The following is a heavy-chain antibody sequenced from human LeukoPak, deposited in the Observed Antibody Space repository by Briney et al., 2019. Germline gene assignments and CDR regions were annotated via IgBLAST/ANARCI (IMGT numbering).Heavy chain of an antibody. CDR3: ARSSEGRYYYDSSGYSYYYYYMDV. Sequence: SETLSLTCTVSGGSIHSYYWSWIRQPPGKGLEWIGFIYYSGSTNYNPSLKSRVTISVDTSKNQFSLKLSSVTAADTAVYYCARSSEGRYYYDSSGYSYYYYYMDVWGKGTTVTISS. CDR2: IYYSGST. V-gene: IGHV4-59*01. J-gene: IGHJ6*03. CDR1: GGSIHSYY. D-gene: IGHD3-22*01.